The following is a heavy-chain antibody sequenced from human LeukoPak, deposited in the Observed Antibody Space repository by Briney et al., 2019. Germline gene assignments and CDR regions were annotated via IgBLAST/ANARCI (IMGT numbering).Heavy chain of an antibody. D-gene: IGHD6-13*01. CDR1: GYSISSGYY. CDR2: INHSGST. V-gene: IGHV4-38-2*02. Sequence: PSETLSLTCTVSGYSISSGYYWGWIRQPPGKGLEWIGEINHSGSTNYNPSLKSRVTISVDTSKNQFSLKLSSVTAADTAVYYCARGWKGAAGKETFDYWGQGTLVTVSS. CDR3: ARGWKGAAGKETFDY. J-gene: IGHJ4*02.